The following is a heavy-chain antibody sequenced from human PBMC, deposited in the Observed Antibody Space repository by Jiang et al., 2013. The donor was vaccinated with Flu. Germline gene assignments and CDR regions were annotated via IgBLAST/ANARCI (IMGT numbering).Heavy chain of an antibody. D-gene: IGHD2/OR15-2a*01. CDR2: TYYRSKWYN. V-gene: IGHV6-1*01. CDR3: ARSESNIFPTFDY. Sequence: SRGLEWLGRTYYRSKWYNDYAVSVKSRITINPDTSKNQFSLQLNSVTPEDTAVYYCARSESNIFPTFDYWGQGTLVTVSS. J-gene: IGHJ4*02.